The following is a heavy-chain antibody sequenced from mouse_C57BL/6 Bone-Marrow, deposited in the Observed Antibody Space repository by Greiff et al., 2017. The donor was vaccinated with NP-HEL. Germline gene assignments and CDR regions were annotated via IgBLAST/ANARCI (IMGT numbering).Heavy chain of an antibody. CDR3: AWSYYGGY. J-gene: IGHJ2*01. CDR1: GFTFSDYG. V-gene: IGHV5-17*01. CDR2: ISSGSGTI. D-gene: IGHD1-1*01. Sequence: EVMLVESGGGLVKPGGSLKLSCAASGFTFSDYGMHWVRQAPEKGLEWVAYISSGSGTIYYADTVKGRFTFSRDNAENTLCLQMTSRRSEDTAMYYWAWSYYGGYWGQGTTLTVSS.